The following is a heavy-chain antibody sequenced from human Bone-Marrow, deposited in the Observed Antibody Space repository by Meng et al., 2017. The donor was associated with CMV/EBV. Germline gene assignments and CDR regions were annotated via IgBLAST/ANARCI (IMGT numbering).Heavy chain of an antibody. CDR2: INPNGGVT. D-gene: IGHD3-10*01. CDR1: EYTFNSYF. CDR3: ARGGIGYYYYDMDV. J-gene: IGHJ6*02. Sequence: ASVKVSCKASEYTFNSYFVHWVRQAPGQGLEWMGWINPNGGVTNYARKFQGRVTMTRDTSISTAYMELSRLRSDDTAVYYCARGGIGYYYYDMDVWGQGTRVTVSS. V-gene: IGHV1-2*02.